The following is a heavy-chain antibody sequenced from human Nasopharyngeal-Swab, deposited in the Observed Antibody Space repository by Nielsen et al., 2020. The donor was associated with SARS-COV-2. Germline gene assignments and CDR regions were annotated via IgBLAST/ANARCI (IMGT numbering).Heavy chain of an antibody. D-gene: IGHD1-1*01. CDR3: ARLGTESYHYYSLDV. CDR2: ISSSSNYI. J-gene: IGHJ6*02. CDR1: GFTFNMYS. Sequence: GESLKISCVTSGFTFNMYSMHWVRQAPGKGLEWASSISSSSNYIYYGDPVKGRFTISRDNTQKSLYLEMNSLRVEDTAVYYCARLGTESYHYYSLDVWGQGTAVTISS. V-gene: IGHV3-21*01.